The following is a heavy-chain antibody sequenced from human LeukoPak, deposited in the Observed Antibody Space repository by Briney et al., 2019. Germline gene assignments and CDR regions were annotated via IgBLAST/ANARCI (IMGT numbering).Heavy chain of an antibody. CDR3: ARVAADYYYYGMEV. CDR2: IDQSGIS. J-gene: IGHJ6*02. CDR1: GGSLSNYY. Sequence: SETLSLTCAVYGGSLSNYYWSWIRQAPGKGLEWIGEIDQSGISNYNPSLKSRVTISRDTSKNQFSLHLNSVTTADTAVYYCARVAADYYYYGMEVWGQGTTVTVSS. D-gene: IGHD6-19*01. V-gene: IGHV4-34*01.